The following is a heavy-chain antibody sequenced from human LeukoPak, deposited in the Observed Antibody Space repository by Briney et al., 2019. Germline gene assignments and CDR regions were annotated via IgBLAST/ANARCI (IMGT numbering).Heavy chain of an antibody. Sequence: SVKVSCKASGGTFSSYAISWVRQAPGQGLEWMGGIIPIFGTANYAQKFQGRVTITADKSTSTAYMELSSLRSEDTAVYYCARGRWLASYYYYGMDVWGKGTTVTVSS. D-gene: IGHD6-19*01. J-gene: IGHJ6*04. CDR2: IIPIFGTA. CDR1: GGTFSSYA. CDR3: ARGRWLASYYYYGMDV. V-gene: IGHV1-69*06.